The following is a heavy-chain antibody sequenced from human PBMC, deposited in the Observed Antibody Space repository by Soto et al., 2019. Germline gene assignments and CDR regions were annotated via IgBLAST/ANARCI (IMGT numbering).Heavy chain of an antibody. CDR2: ISAYNGNT. Sequence: QVQLVQSGAEVKKPGASVKVSCKASGYTFTSYGISWVRQAPGQGLEWMGWISAYNGNTNYAQKLQGRVTMTTDTSTSTDEMELRNLRSDGTAVYCWARVREYSSSGGLGDYWGQGTLVTVSS. D-gene: IGHD6-13*01. CDR1: GYTFTSYG. J-gene: IGHJ4*02. V-gene: IGHV1-18*04. CDR3: ARVREYSSSGGLGDY.